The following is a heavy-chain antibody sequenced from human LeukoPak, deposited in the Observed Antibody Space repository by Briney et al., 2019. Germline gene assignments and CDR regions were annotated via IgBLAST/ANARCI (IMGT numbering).Heavy chain of an antibody. J-gene: IGHJ4*02. Sequence: SETLSLTCTVSGGSISSYYWSWIRQPAGKGLEWIGRIYTSGSTNYNPSLKSRVTISVDTSKNQFSLKLSSVTAADTAVYYCARDLNMGRGNSYGSDYWGQGTLVTVSS. V-gene: IGHV4-4*07. CDR3: ARDLNMGRGNSYGSDY. CDR2: IYTSGST. D-gene: IGHD5-18*01. CDR1: GGSISSYY.